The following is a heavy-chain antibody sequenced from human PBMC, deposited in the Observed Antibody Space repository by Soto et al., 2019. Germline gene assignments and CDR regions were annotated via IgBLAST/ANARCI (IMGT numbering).Heavy chain of an antibody. CDR2: IIPIFGTA. V-gene: IGHV1-69*13. Sequence: GASVKVSCKASGGTFSSYAISWVRQAPGQGLEWMGGIIPIFGTANYAQKFQGRVTITADESTSTAYMELSSLRSEDTAVYYCARGYCISTSCYGPKADYYYYYGMDVWGKGTTVTVSS. CDR1: GGTFSSYA. D-gene: IGHD2-2*01. J-gene: IGHJ6*04. CDR3: ARGYCISTSCYGPKADYYYYYGMDV.